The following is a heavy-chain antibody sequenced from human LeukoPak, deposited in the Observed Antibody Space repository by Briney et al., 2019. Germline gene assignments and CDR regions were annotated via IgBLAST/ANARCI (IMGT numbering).Heavy chain of an antibody. CDR3: TIGIFDY. Sequence: GGSLRLSCAASGFTFSNAWMSWVRQAPGKGLEWVGRIKSKTDGGTTDYSAPVKGRFTISRDDSINTLYLQLNSLKTEDTAIYYCTIGIFDYWGQGTLVTVSS. V-gene: IGHV3-15*01. CDR1: GFTFSNAW. J-gene: IGHJ4*02. CDR2: IKSKTDGGTT.